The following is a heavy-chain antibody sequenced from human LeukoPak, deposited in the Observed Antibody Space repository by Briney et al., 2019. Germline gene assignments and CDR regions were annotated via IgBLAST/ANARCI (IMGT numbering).Heavy chain of an antibody. CDR2: IYYPGST. V-gene: IGHV4-59*08. Sequence: ETLSLTCTVSGGSISSNYWSWIRQPPGKGLEWIGYIYYPGSTNYNPSLKSRVTISLDTPNKQFSLKLSSVTAADTAVYYCSRVRRDGYNPLDYWGQGTLVTVSS. D-gene: IGHD5-24*01. J-gene: IGHJ4*02. CDR3: SRVRRDGYNPLDY. CDR1: GGSISSNY.